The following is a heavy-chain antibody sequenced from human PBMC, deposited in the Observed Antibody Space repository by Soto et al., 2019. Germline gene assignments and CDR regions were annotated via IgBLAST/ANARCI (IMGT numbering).Heavy chain of an antibody. CDR2: ITYSGTT. D-gene: IGHD4-17*01. Sequence: QVQLQVSGPGLVKPSQTLSLTCSVSGGSCSSGAYYWSWIRQHPGEGLEWIGYITYSGTTYSNPSLKSRVSISVDTSKNQFSLRLSSVTAADTAVYYCARDPTTVTKGGFDVWGQGTMVTVSS. J-gene: IGHJ3*01. CDR3: ARDPTTVTKGGFDV. V-gene: IGHV4-31*03. CDR1: GGSCSSGAYY.